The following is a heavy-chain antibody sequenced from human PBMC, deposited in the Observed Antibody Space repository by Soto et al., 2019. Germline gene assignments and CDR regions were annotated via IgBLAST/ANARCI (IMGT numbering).Heavy chain of an antibody. CDR2: MNPGSGKT. Sequence: ASVKVSCKASGYSFINFDISWVRQAAGQGPEWLGWMNPGSGKTGYTSKFQGRVAMTRDASTATSHLDLTSLTSDDTAVYYCARMASAGTLNWFDPWGPGTLVTVSS. CDR3: ARMASAGTLNWFDP. V-gene: IGHV1-8*02. D-gene: IGHD6-13*01. CDR1: GYSFINFD. J-gene: IGHJ5*02.